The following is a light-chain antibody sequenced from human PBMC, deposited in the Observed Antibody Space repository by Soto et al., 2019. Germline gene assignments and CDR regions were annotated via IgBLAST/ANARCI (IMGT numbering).Light chain of an antibody. CDR2: GES. V-gene: IGKV3-15*01. J-gene: IGKJ1*01. CDR1: QNISNY. Sequence: IVLTESPATLSLSPGKRATLSCRASQNISNYLIWYQQKPGQAPSILIYGESTRATGIPDRLSGSGSGTEFNLTISRLQSEDFAVYYCQKYDSWPRTCGQGTKVDIK. CDR3: QKYDSWPRT.